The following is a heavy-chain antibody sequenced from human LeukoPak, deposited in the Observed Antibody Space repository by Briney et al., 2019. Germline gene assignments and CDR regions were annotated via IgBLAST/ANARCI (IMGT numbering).Heavy chain of an antibody. Sequence: GGSLRLSCAASGFTFSSYSMNWVRQAPGKGLEWVSSISSSSSYIYYADSVKGRFTISRDNAKNSLFLQMNSLRAEDTAVYYCARDRSGKWTSLSDYWGQGTLVTVS. CDR1: GFTFSSYS. V-gene: IGHV3-21*01. D-gene: IGHD2-2*01. J-gene: IGHJ4*02. CDR2: ISSSSSYI. CDR3: ARDRSGKWTSLSDY.